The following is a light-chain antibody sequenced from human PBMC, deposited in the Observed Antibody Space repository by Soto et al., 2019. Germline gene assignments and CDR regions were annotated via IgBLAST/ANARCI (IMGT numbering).Light chain of an antibody. J-gene: IGLJ1*01. CDR3: CSYAGSYIYV. V-gene: IGLV2-11*01. CDR1: SSDVGAYNH. Sequence: QSVLTQPRSVSGSPGQSVTISCTGTSSDVGAYNHVSWYRQYPGKAPKLTIYDVSKRPSGVPDRFSGSKSGNTASLTISGLQAEDEADYYCCSYAGSYIYVFGTGTKVTVL. CDR2: DVS.